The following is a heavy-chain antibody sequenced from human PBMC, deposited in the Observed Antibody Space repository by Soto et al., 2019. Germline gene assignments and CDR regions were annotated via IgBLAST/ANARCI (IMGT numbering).Heavy chain of an antibody. CDR2: ISGSGGST. CDR1: GFTFSSYA. J-gene: IGHJ6*02. V-gene: IGHV3-23*01. D-gene: IGHD6-19*01. Sequence: EVQLLESGGGLVQPGGSLRLSCAASGFTFSSYAMSWVRQAPGKGLEWVSAISGSGGSTYYADSVKGRFTISRDNSKNTLYPQMNRLKSEDTAVYYWAKSLYQGKAVAGTKFVYGMDVWGQGTTVTVSS. CDR3: AKSLYQGKAVAGTKFVYGMDV.